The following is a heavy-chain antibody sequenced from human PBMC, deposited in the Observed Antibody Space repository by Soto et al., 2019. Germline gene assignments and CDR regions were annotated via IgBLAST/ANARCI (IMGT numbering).Heavy chain of an antibody. CDR1: GFTFSSDG. CDR2: ISGSGGST. V-gene: IGHV3-23*01. Sequence: PGGSLRLSCAASGFTFSSDGMTWVRQAPGKGLEWVSFISGSGGSTSYADSVQGRFTISRDNSKNTLYLQMNSLRADDTAMYFCAKAEEGRPGEDDYYYMDVWGKGTTVTVSS. CDR3: AKAEEGRPGEDDYYYMDV. J-gene: IGHJ6*03. D-gene: IGHD4-17*01.